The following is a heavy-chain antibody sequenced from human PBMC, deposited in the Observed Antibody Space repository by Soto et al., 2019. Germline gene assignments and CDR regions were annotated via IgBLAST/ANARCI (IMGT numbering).Heavy chain of an antibody. D-gene: IGHD3-9*01. CDR1: GYTLTELS. V-gene: IGHV1-24*01. Sequence: ASVKVSCKVSGYTLTELSMHWVRQAPGKGLEWMGGFDPEDGETIYAQKFQGRVTMTEDTSTDTAYMELSSLRSEDTAVYYCATGAPYYDILTGYYTSYYYGMGVWGQGTTVTVSS. CDR3: ATGAPYYDILTGYYTSYYYGMGV. J-gene: IGHJ6*02. CDR2: FDPEDGET.